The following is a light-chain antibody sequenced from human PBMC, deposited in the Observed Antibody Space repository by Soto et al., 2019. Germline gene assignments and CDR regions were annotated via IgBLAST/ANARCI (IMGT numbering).Light chain of an antibody. CDR2: DVS. CDR1: SSDVGGYNY. Sequence: QSALTQPASMSGSPGQSITISCTGTSSDVGGYNYVSWYQQHPGRAPKLMIYDVSNRPSGVSNRFSGSKSGNTAFLTISGLQAEDEADYYCSSYTSSSPSVVFGGGTKLTVL. V-gene: IGLV2-14*01. J-gene: IGLJ2*01. CDR3: SSYTSSSPSVV.